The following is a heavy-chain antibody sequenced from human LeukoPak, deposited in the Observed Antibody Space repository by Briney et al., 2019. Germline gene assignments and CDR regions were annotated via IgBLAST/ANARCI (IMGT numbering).Heavy chain of an antibody. CDR2: INGDGRDT. CDR1: GFTFNNYW. J-gene: IGHJ5*02. Sequence: GGSLRLSCVASGFTFNNYWMHWVRQAPGKGPVWVSCINGDGRDTLYADSVKGRFTISRDNAKNTVYLQMSSLRVEDTAIYYCARERLSYCGADCPWGQGTQLTVSS. CDR3: ARERLSYCGADCP. D-gene: IGHD2-21*02. V-gene: IGHV3-74*01.